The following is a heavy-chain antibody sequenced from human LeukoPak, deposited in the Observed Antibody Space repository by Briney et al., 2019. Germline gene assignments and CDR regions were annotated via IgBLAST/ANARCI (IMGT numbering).Heavy chain of an antibody. CDR1: GGSISSSSYY. V-gene: IGHV4-39*01. Sequence: SETLSLTCTVSGGSISSSSYYWGWIRQPPGKGLEWIGSIYYSGSTYYNPSLKSRVTISVDTSKNQFSLKLSSVTAADTVVYYCARLNHYYDSSGYYFLGYGAFDIWGQGTMVTVSS. D-gene: IGHD3-22*01. J-gene: IGHJ3*02. CDR2: IYYSGST. CDR3: ARLNHYYDSSGYYFLGYGAFDI.